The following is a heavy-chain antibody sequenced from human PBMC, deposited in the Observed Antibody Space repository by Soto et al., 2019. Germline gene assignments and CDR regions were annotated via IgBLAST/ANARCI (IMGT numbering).Heavy chain of an antibody. D-gene: IGHD7-27*01. CDR1: GGSISSYY. CDR2: IYYSGST. CDR3: AGRWGRTFDY. J-gene: IGHJ4*02. V-gene: IGHV4-59*08. Sequence: WETLSLTCTVSGGSISSYYWSWIRQPPGKGLEWIGYIYYSGSTNYNPSLKSRVTISVDTSKNQFSLKLSSVTAADTAVYYCAGRWGRTFDYWGQGTLVTVSP.